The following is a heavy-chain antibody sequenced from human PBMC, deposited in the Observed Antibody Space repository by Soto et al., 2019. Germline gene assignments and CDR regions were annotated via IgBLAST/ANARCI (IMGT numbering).Heavy chain of an antibody. V-gene: IGHV3-53*01. CDR1: WFTVSSNY. CDR3: AREGNYNSGDY. CDR2: LYSGGGT. D-gene: IGHD1-1*01. J-gene: IGHJ4*02. Sequence: VGSLRLSCAASWFTVSSNYMSWVRQAPGKGLEWISVLYSGGGTYYADSVKGRFTISRDNSKNTLYLQMNSLRAEDTAVYYCAREGNYNSGDYWGQGTLVTVSS.